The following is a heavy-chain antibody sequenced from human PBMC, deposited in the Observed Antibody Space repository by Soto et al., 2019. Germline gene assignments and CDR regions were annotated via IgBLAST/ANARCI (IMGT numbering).Heavy chain of an antibody. CDR2: IYYSGST. CDR3: ARGEAAYYYGMEV. CDR1: GGSISSGGYY. Sequence: PSETLSLTCTVSGGSISSGGYYWSWIRQHPGKGLEWIGYIYYSGSTYYNPSLKSRVTISVDTSKSQFSLKLSSVTAADTAVYYCARGEAAYYYGMEVWGQGTTVTVS. D-gene: IGHD2-15*01. J-gene: IGHJ6*02. V-gene: IGHV4-31*03.